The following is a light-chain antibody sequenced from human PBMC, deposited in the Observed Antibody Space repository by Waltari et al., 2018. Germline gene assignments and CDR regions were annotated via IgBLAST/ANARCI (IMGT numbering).Light chain of an antibody. CDR1: QGILDGSNNRYS. V-gene: IGKV4-1*01. CDR3: QQYYRVPLT. CDR2: WAS. Sequence: DIVMTQSPDSLAVSLGERATINCKSSQGILDGSNNRYSIAWYQQKPGQSPNLLIYWASTREFGVPDRFSGSGSGTDFSLTISSLQAEDVAVYYCQQYYRVPLTFGGGTKIEIK. J-gene: IGKJ4*01.